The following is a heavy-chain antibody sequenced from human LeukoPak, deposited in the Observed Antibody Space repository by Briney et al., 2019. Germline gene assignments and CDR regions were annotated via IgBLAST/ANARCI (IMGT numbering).Heavy chain of an antibody. D-gene: IGHD5-18*01. J-gene: IGHJ4*02. CDR3: ASQPNSYGGEYYFDY. CDR1: GFTFSSYW. CDR2: INSDGSST. V-gene: IGHV3-74*01. Sequence: PGGSLRLSCAASGFTFSSYWMHWVRQAPGKGLVWVSRINSDGSSTSYADSVKGRFTISRDIAKNTLYLQMNSLRAEDTAVYYCASQPNSYGGEYYFDYWGQGTLVTVSS.